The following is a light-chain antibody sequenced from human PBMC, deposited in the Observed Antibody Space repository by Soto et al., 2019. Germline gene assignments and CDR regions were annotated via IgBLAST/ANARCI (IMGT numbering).Light chain of an antibody. CDR1: SSNIGAGYD. Sequence: QSVLTQPPSVSGAPRQRVTISCTGSSSNIGAGYDVHWYQQLRGTAPKLLIYGNSNRPSGVPDRFSGSKSGASASLAITGLQAEDEADYYCQSYDISLTTWVFGGGTKLTVL. CDR2: GNS. J-gene: IGLJ3*02. V-gene: IGLV1-40*01. CDR3: QSYDISLTTWV.